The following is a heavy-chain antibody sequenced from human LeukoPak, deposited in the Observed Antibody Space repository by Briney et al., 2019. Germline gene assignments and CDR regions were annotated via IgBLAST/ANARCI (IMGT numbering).Heavy chain of an antibody. CDR2: IIPILGIA. D-gene: IGHD3-22*01. Sequence: SVKVSCKASGGTFSSYAISWVRQASGQGLEWMGRIIPILGIANYAQKFQGRVTITADKSTSTAYMELSSLRSEDTAVYYCARGIGSGYYSYWGQGTLVTVSS. J-gene: IGHJ4*02. V-gene: IGHV1-69*04. CDR3: ARGIGSGYYSY. CDR1: GGTFSSYA.